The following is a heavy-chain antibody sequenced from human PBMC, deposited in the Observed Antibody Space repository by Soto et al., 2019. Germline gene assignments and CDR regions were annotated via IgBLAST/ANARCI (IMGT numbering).Heavy chain of an antibody. D-gene: IGHD4-17*01. J-gene: IGHJ3*02. Sequence: GESLKISCKGSGYSFTSYWIGWVRQMPGKGLEWMGIIYPGDSDTRYSPSFQGQVTISADKSISTAYLQWSSLKASDTAMYYCASSADYGGTRTEAFDIWGQGTMVTVSS. V-gene: IGHV5-51*01. CDR2: IYPGDSDT. CDR3: ASSADYGGTRTEAFDI. CDR1: GYSFTSYW.